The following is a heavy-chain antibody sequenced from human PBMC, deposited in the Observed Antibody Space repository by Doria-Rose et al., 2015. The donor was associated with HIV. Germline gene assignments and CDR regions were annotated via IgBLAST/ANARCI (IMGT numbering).Heavy chain of an antibody. J-gene: IGHJ4*02. V-gene: IGHV3-21*01. Sequence: VQLVESGGGLVRPGGSLRLSCATSGFTFSSHRINWVRQAPGKGLECVTSISSTSAYIDYADSVRRRCTISRDNARNALYLQMDSLRAEDTAIYYCATGVTLDYWGQGTLVTVSS. CDR1: GFTFSSHR. D-gene: IGHD3-10*01. CDR2: ISSTSAYI. CDR3: ATGVTLDY.